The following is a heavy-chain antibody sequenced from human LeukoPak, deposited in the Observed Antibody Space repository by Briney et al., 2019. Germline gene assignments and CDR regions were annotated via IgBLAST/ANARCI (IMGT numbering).Heavy chain of an antibody. J-gene: IGHJ3*02. Sequence: GGSLRLSCAASGFTFDDYAMHWVRQAPGKGLEWVSGISWNSGSIGYADSVKGRFTISRDNAKNSLYLQMNSLRAEDTAVYYCASGATIPDAFDIWGQGTMVTVSS. V-gene: IGHV3-9*01. CDR2: ISWNSGSI. CDR1: GFTFDDYA. CDR3: ASGATIPDAFDI. D-gene: IGHD5-12*01.